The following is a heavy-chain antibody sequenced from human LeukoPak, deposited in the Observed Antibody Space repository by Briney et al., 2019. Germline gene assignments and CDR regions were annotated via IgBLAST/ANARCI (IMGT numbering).Heavy chain of an antibody. CDR1: GLTFSSYA. CDR2: INDSGGST. V-gene: IGHV3-23*01. D-gene: IGHD4-17*01. CDR3: AKEYGDFPFDY. J-gene: IGHJ4*02. Sequence: GGSLRLSCAASGLTFSSYAMSWVRQPPGKGLEWVSAINDSGGSTYYADSVKGRVTISRDNSKNTLYLQMNSLRAEDTAVYYCAKEYGDFPFDYWGQGTLVTVSS.